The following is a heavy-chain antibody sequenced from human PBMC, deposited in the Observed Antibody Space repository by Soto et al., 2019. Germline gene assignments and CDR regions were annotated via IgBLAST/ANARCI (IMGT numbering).Heavy chain of an antibody. J-gene: IGHJ4*02. CDR2: ILSKAGNYAT. CDR3: IRGGSPSYEDY. Sequence: EVQLVESGGGLVQPGGSLKLSCAASGFIFSGSAVHWVRQASGKGLEWVGRILSKAGNYATAYPASMKGRFTISRDDSENTAFLQMNSLKTEDTAVYYCIRGGSPSYEDYWGQGTLVAVSS. CDR1: GFIFSGSA. D-gene: IGHD5-12*01. V-gene: IGHV3-73*01.